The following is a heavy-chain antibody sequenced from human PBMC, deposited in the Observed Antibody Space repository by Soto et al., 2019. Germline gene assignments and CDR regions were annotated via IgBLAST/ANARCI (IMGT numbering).Heavy chain of an antibody. D-gene: IGHD2-15*01. CDR3: AMCSGGSCYNPLDY. Sequence: EVQLLESGGGLVQPGGSLRLSCAASGFTFSSYGMSWVRQAPGKGLEWVSAFSGSGGSTFFADSVKGLFIISRDNSKNTVYLQMSSLRAEDTGVYHCAMCSGGSCYNPLDYWGQGTLVTVSS. V-gene: IGHV3-23*01. CDR1: GFTFSSYG. J-gene: IGHJ4*02. CDR2: FSGSGGST.